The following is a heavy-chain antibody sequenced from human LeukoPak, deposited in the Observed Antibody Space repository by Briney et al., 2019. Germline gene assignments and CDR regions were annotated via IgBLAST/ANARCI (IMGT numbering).Heavy chain of an antibody. CDR1: GGSISSYY. D-gene: IGHD5-18*01. CDR3: AGRNRGYSYAQGGAFDI. Sequence: SETLSLTCTVSGGSISSYYWSWIRQPPGKGLEWSGYIYYSGSTNYNPSLKSRVTISLDTSKNQFSLKLSSVTAADTAVYYCAGRNRGYSYAQGGAFDIWGQGTMVTVSS. J-gene: IGHJ3*02. V-gene: IGHV4-59*01. CDR2: IYYSGST.